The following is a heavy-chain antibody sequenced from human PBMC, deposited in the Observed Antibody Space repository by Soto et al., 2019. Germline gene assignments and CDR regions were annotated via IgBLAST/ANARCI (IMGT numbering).Heavy chain of an antibody. Sequence: QVQLVQSGAEVMKPGASVKVSCKASGYTFTNYDINWVRQATGQGLEWMGWMTPASGNTGYALKFQGRLTPTREHLISTAYQGAGGPRTEDKGVYYRWGNQRKNRKGLFRLRGQGNLVTVSS. CDR3: WGNQRKNRKGLFRL. V-gene: IGHV1-8*01. CDR2: MTPASGNT. J-gene: IGHJ1*01. D-gene: IGHD3-16*01. CDR1: GYTFTNYD.